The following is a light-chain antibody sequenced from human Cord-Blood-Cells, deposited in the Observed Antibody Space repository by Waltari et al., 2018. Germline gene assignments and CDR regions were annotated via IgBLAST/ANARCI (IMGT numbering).Light chain of an antibody. CDR1: QSISSY. CDR2: AAS. J-gene: IGKJ1*01. V-gene: IGKV1-39*01. Sequence: IQMIPSPSSLSASVGDRVTITCRASQSISSYLNWYQQKPGKAPKLLIYAASSLQSGVPSRFSGSGSGTDFTLTISSLQPEDFATYYCQQSYSTRWTFGQGTKVEIK. CDR3: QQSYSTRWT.